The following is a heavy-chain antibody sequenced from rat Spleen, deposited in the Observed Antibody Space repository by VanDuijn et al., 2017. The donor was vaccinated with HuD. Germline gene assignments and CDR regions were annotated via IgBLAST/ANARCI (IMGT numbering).Heavy chain of an antibody. D-gene: IGHD1-6*01. V-gene: IGHV5-46*01. CDR3: ARGGFFRY. J-gene: IGHJ2*01. CDR2: IDSVGST. CDR1: GFTFSNFP. Sequence: EVQLVESGGDLVQPGRSVRLSCAASGFTFSNFPMAWVRQAPTKGLEWMGYIDSVGSTNYNPSLRSRISIARDTSKNQFFLQVNSVIIDDTATYYCARGGFFRYWGQGVMVTVSS.